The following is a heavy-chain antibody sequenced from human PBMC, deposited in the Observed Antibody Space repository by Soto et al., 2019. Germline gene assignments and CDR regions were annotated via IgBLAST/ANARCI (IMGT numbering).Heavy chain of an antibody. CDR1: GGSISSTDHF. CDR3: AREGGSYDSGGYLIRGAFDI. CDR2: IYYRGST. Sequence: QVQLQESGPGLVQPSQTLSLTCSVSGGSISSTDHFWSWIRHHPGKGLEWIGHIYYRGSTYYSPSLESRLTISVDTSKNQFSLKLTSVTAADTAVYYCAREGGSYDSGGYLIRGAFDIWGQGTMVTVSS. V-gene: IGHV4-31*03. D-gene: IGHD3-22*01. J-gene: IGHJ3*02.